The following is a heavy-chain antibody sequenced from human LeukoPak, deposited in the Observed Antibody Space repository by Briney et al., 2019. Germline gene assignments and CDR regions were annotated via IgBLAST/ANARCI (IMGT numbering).Heavy chain of an antibody. V-gene: IGHV4-4*02. J-gene: IGHJ4*02. D-gene: IGHD6-13*01. CDR2: VHLDGRT. Sequence: SETLSLTCDVSGGSVTSTNWWTWVRQPPGKGLEWIGEVHLDGRTNYNPSLKSRLIMSVDLPENHISLKLTSVTAADTAVYYCARVGHIAAAGTYDYWGQGTLVTVSS. CDR3: ARVGHIAAAGTYDY. CDR1: GGSVTSTNW.